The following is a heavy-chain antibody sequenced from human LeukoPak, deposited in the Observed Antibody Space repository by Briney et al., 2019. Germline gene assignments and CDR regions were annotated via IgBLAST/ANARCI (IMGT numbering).Heavy chain of an antibody. CDR2: IYHSGST. D-gene: IGHD6-13*01. V-gene: IGHV4-34*01. J-gene: IGHJ3*02. Sequence: PSGTLSLTCAVYGGSFSRYYWSWIRQPPGKGLEWIGEIYHSGSTNYNPSLKSRVIMSVDTSKNQFSLKLSSVTAADTAVYYCARDYSRLDIWGQGTMVTVSS. CDR1: GGSFSRYY. CDR3: ARDYSRLDI.